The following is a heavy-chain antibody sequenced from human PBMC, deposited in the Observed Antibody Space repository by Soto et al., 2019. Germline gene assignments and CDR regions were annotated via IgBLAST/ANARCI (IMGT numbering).Heavy chain of an antibody. CDR2: ISYFGGTI. CDR1: GFTFGNYG. D-gene: IGHD3-10*01. J-gene: IGHJ4*02. V-gene: IGHV3-48*01. Sequence: PGGSLRLSCAGSGFTFGNYGLNWVRQAPGKGLEWISYISYFGGTIEYADSVKGRFTISRDNAKNSLYLQMGSLRAEDTAVYFCARAFRYSGSGTYPPDYWGQGALVTSPQ. CDR3: ARAFRYSGSGTYPPDY.